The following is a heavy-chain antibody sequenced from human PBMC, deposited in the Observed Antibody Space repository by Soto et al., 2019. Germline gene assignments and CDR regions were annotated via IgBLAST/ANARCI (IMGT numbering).Heavy chain of an antibody. J-gene: IGHJ4*02. V-gene: IGHV4-30-2*01. CDR2: IYHSGST. CDR1: GGSISSGGYS. CDR3: AGTYYDILTGYTPGDY. Sequence: QLQLQESGSGLVKPSQTLSLTCAVSGGSISSGGYSWSWIRQPPGKGLEWIGYIYHSGSTYYNPSLKRRVTRSVDRSKNQFSMKLSSVTAADTAVYYCAGTYYDILTGYTPGDYWGQGTMVTVFS. D-gene: IGHD3-9*01.